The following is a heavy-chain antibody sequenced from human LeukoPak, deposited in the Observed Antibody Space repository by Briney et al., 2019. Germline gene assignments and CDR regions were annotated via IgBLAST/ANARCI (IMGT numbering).Heavy chain of an antibody. V-gene: IGHV3-30*09. D-gene: IGHD4-23*01. Sequence: GGSLRLSCAASGFTFSNYPVHWVRQAPGKGLEWVALISYDGSNKYYADSVKGRFAISRDNSKNTLYLQMNSLRVEDTAVYYCARGYGGKTGYFDYWGQGTLVTVSS. CDR3: ARGYGGKTGYFDY. CDR2: ISYDGSNK. J-gene: IGHJ4*02. CDR1: GFTFSNYP.